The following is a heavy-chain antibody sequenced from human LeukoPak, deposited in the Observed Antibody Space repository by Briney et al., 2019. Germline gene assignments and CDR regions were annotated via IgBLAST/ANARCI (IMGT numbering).Heavy chain of an antibody. CDR3: ARALRMATIPGVNMNYFDY. J-gene: IGHJ4*02. D-gene: IGHD5-24*01. Sequence: ASVMVSCKASGYTFTSYYMHWVRQAPGQGLEWMGIINPIGGSTIYAQKFQGRVTMTRDTSTSTVYMELSSLRSEDTAVYFCARALRMATIPGVNMNYFDYWGQGTLVTASS. CDR1: GYTFTSYY. V-gene: IGHV1-46*01. CDR2: INPIGGST.